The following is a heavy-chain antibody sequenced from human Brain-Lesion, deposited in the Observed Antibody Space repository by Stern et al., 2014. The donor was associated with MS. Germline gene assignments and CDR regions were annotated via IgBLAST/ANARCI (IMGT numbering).Heavy chain of an antibody. Sequence: QVQLVQSGPGLVKPSETLSLTCTVAGGSVSSTSYAWAWIRQPPGKGLEWIGTIYYSGNTYYSPSLKSRLTISLDTSKKQFSLQLGFVTAADTAVYYCAGEEDIRYCSGGSCTGNWFDPWGQGTLVTVSS. CDR2: IYYSGNT. J-gene: IGHJ5*02. V-gene: IGHV4-39*01. D-gene: IGHD2-15*01. CDR3: AGEEDIRYCSGGSCTGNWFDP. CDR1: GGSVSSTSYA.